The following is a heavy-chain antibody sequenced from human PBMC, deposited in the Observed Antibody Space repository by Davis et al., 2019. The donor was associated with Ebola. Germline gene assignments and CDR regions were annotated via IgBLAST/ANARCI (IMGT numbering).Heavy chain of an antibody. CDR2: INNDGSWT. Sequence: HTGGSLRLSCAASGFTFSSYAMSWVRHAPGKGPMWVSRINNDGSWTSYADSVKGRFTISRDNAKNTLYLQMSSLRVEDTAVYYCARDWAGLDVWGKGTTVTVSS. D-gene: IGHD3-16*01. J-gene: IGHJ6*04. V-gene: IGHV3-74*01. CDR3: ARDWAGLDV. CDR1: GFTFSSYA.